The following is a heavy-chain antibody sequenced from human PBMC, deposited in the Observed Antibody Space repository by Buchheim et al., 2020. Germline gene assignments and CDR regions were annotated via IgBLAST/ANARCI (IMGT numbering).Heavy chain of an antibody. Sequence: EVQLVESGGGLVQPGGSLRLSCAASGFTLRYYWMSWVRQAPGKGLAWVANINLDGSEKYYVDSVNGRFTISRDNAKNSLYLQMNSLRAEDTAVYYCARDGMATINSWGQGTL. V-gene: IGHV3-7*01. CDR2: INLDGSEK. CDR1: GFTLRYYW. CDR3: ARDGMATINS. D-gene: IGHD5-12*01. J-gene: IGHJ4*02.